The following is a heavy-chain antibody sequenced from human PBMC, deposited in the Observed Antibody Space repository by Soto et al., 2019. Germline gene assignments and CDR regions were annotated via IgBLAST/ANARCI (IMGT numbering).Heavy chain of an antibody. CDR3: ARGRWLQLIYFDY. CDR2: IYYSGST. D-gene: IGHD5-12*01. J-gene: IGHJ4*02. Sequence: PSETLALTCTFSGGSISSYYWIFILQPPGKGLEWIGCIYYSGSTNYNPSLKSRVTISVDTSKNQFSLNLRSVTAADTAVYYCARGRWLQLIYFDYWGQGTLVTVS. V-gene: IGHV4-59*01. CDR1: GGSISSYY.